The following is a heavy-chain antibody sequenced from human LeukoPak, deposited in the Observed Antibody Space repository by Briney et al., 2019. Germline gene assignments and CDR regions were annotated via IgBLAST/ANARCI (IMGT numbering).Heavy chain of an antibody. Sequence: PGGSLRLSCAASGFTPDNYWMNWVCQARGKGREGVANMVDDGNKKNYVDTVKGRFTISRDNVKSSLYLQMNSLRVEDTAVYYCARGRGIALWGQGTLVTVSS. J-gene: IGHJ1*01. CDR1: GFTPDNYW. D-gene: IGHD6-13*01. CDR3: ARGRGIAL. V-gene: IGHV3-7*01. CDR2: MVDDGNKK.